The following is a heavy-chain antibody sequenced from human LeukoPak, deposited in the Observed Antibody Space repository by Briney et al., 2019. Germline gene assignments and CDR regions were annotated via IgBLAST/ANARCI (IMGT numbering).Heavy chain of an antibody. CDR2: MNPNTDNK. D-gene: IGHD4-17*01. Sequence: ASVKVSCKASGYTFTSYDINWVRQAAGQGLKWMGWMNPNTDNKASAQKFQGRVTMTRDTSISTAYMELSSLTSEDTAVYYCVRAVRTTVTTFWFDPWGQGTLVTVSS. J-gene: IGHJ5*02. CDR1: GYTFTSYD. CDR3: VRAVRTTVTTFWFDP. V-gene: IGHV1-8*02.